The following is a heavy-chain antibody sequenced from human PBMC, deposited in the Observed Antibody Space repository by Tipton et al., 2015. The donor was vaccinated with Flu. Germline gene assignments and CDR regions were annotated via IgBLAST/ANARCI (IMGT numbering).Heavy chain of an antibody. J-gene: IGHJ5*02. Sequence: QLVQSGAEVKKPGSSVKVSCKASGGTFSSYAISWVRQAPGQGLEWMGGIIPIFGTANYAQKFQGRVTITADGSTSTAYMELSSLRSEDAAFYFCARELYAAAAGLNWFDPWGQGTHFTVSS. CDR3: ARELYAAAAGLNWFDP. V-gene: IGHV1-69*01. D-gene: IGHD6-13*01. CDR2: IIPIFGTA. CDR1: GGTFSSYA.